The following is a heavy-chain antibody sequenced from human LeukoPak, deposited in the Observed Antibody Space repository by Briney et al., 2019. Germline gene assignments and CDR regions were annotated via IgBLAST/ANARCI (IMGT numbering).Heavy chain of an antibody. CDR1: GLTFSRYA. CDR3: AKQACDSPRPGFDC. Sequence: TGGSLRLSCAASGLTFSRYAMSWVRQAPGKGLEWVSGVSTSGGSTYYADSVKGRFTISRDNSKNTLHLQMNTLRAEDTAIYYGAKQACDSPRPGFDCWGEGALVTVS. J-gene: IGHJ4*02. D-gene: IGHD3-22*01. V-gene: IGHV3-23*01. CDR2: VSTSGGST.